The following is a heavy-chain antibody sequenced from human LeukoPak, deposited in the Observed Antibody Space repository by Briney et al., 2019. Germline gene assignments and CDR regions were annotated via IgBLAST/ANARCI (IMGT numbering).Heavy chain of an antibody. CDR2: INVYTGNA. CDR1: GYTFTSYD. Sequence: ASVKVSCKASGYTFTSYDISWVRQAPGQGLEWMGWINVYTGNANYAQMLQGRVTMTTDTSTSTAYMELGSLRSDDTAVFYCARDGDYGAFDIWGQGTMVTVSS. D-gene: IGHD4-17*01. CDR3: ARDGDYGAFDI. J-gene: IGHJ3*02. V-gene: IGHV1-18*01.